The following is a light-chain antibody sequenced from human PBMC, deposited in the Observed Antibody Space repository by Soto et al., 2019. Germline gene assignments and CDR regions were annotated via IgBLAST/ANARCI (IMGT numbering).Light chain of an antibody. V-gene: IGLV2-14*03. CDR2: NVS. J-gene: IGLJ2*01. Sequence: QFALTQPASVSGSPGQSITISCTGASSDVGGYHYVSWYQHHPGKAPKLLIYNVSNRPSGVSNRFSGSKSGNTASLTISGLQAEDEADYYCSSYTSITTLEVFGGGTKLTVL. CDR3: SSYTSITTLEV. CDR1: SSDVGGYHY.